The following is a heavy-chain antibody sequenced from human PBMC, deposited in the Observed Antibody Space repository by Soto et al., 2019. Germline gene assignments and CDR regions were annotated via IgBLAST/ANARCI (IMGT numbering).Heavy chain of an antibody. D-gene: IGHD4-17*01. J-gene: IGHJ4*02. CDR2: IKSKTDGGTT. CDR3: TTDPHGDYVSALFGY. V-gene: IGHV3-15*01. CDR1: GFTFSNAW. Sequence: GGSLRLSCAASGFTFSNAWMSWVRQAPGKGLEWVGRIKSKTDGGTTDYAAPVKGRFTISRDDSKNTLYLQMNSLKTEDTAVYYCTTDPHGDYVSALFGYWGQGTLVTVSS.